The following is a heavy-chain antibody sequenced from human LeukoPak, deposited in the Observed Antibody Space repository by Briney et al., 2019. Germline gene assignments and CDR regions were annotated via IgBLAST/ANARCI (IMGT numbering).Heavy chain of an antibody. CDR1: GGSINSSTYF. D-gene: IGHD2/OR15-2a*01. CDR3: ARAVYARPVDF. V-gene: IGHV4-39*07. CDR2: IYYSGTT. Sequence: PSETLSLTCAVSGGSINSSTYFWGCFRQPPGKGLEWIGSIYYSGTTYYNPSLKRRVTISVDTSKNQFSLKVNSVTAADTAIYYCARAVYARPVDFWGQGTLVTVSS. J-gene: IGHJ4*02.